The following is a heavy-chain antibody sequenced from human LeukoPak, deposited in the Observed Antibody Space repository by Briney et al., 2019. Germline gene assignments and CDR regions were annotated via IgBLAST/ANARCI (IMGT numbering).Heavy chain of an antibody. CDR3: AKEDIVVVPAAIVRSGFDY. Sequence: QPGGSLRLSCAASGFTFSSYAMSWVRQAPGKGLEWVSAISGSGGSTYYADSVKGRFTISRDNSKNTLYLQMNSLRAEDTAVYYCAKEDIVVVPAAIVRSGFDYWGQGTLVTVSS. J-gene: IGHJ4*02. V-gene: IGHV3-23*01. CDR1: GFTFSSYA. D-gene: IGHD2-2*01. CDR2: ISGSGGST.